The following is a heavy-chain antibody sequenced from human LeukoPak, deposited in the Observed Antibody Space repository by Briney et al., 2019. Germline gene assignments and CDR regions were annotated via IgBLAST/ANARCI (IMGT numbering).Heavy chain of an antibody. Sequence: ASVKVSCKASGYTFTSYGISWVRQAPGQGLEWMGWISAYNGNTNYAQKLQGRVTMTTDTSTSTAYMELRSLRSDDTAVYYCARDIREGPTYYYGFTPLYWGQGTLVTVSS. CDR1: GYTFTSYG. CDR3: ARDIREGPTYYYGFTPLY. D-gene: IGHD3-10*01. CDR2: ISAYNGNT. J-gene: IGHJ4*02. V-gene: IGHV1-18*01.